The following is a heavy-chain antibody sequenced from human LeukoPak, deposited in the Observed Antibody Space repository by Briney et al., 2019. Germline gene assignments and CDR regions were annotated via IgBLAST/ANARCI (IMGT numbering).Heavy chain of an antibody. Sequence: PGGSLRLSCAASGFTFSSYAMSWVRQAPGKGPVWVSRIKTDGSITDYADFVKGRFTISRDNAKNTLYLQMNSLRAEDTAVYYCGVEYSSSWRTKIDYWGQGILVTVSS. CDR2: IKTDGSIT. D-gene: IGHD6-13*01. V-gene: IGHV3-74*01. J-gene: IGHJ4*02. CDR3: GVEYSSSWRTKIDY. CDR1: GFTFSSYA.